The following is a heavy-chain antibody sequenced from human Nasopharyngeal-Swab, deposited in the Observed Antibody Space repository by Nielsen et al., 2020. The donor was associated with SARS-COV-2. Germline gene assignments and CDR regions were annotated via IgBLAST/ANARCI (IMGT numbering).Heavy chain of an antibody. CDR3: AREPVRDFGDYAYNWLDP. CDR1: GFRFSESY. D-gene: IGHD4-17*01. V-gene: IGHV3-11*04. CDR2: MSPSGGTT. Sequence: GGSLRLSCVASGFRFSESYMNWIRQAPGKGLEWVSHMSPSGGTTYYADSVKGRFTISRDNAKNSLYLQMNSLRAEDTAVYYCAREPVRDFGDYAYNWLDPWGQGTLVTVSS. J-gene: IGHJ5*02.